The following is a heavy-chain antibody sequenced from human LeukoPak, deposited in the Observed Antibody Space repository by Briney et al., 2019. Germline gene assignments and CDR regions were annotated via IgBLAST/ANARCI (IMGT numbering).Heavy chain of an antibody. Sequence: GGSLRLSCAASGFTFANYTFNWVRQAPGKGLEWVSYISSTSSTIYYADSMKGRFTISRDNAKNSLYLQMNSLRAEDTAVYYCAKQLGYCSDGSCYFPYWGQGTLVTVSS. CDR2: ISSTSSTI. D-gene: IGHD2-15*01. CDR3: AKQLGYCSDGSCYFPY. V-gene: IGHV3-48*01. J-gene: IGHJ4*02. CDR1: GFTFANYT.